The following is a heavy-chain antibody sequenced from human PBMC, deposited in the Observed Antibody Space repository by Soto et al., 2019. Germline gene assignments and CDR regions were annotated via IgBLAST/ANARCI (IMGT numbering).Heavy chain of an antibody. CDR1: GFIFDDFT. CDR3: AKDEGAAVESPGD. CDR2: INWDGRIA. Sequence: GGSLRLPCAASGFIFDDFTMHWVRLVPGKGLQWVSYINWDGRIAMYADSVKGRFTISRDNTNNHLYLQMNSLRSDDTALYYCAKDEGAAVESPGDWGHGTLVTVSS. D-gene: IGHD6-13*01. V-gene: IGHV3-43*01. J-gene: IGHJ4*01.